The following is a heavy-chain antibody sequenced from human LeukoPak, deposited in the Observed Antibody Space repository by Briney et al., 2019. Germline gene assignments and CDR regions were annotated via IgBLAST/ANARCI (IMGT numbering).Heavy chain of an antibody. CDR2: IYYSGST. V-gene: IGHV4-31*03. J-gene: IGHJ4*02. D-gene: IGHD3-10*01. Sequence: SQTLSLTCTVSGGSISSGGYYWSWIRQHPGKGLEWIGYIYYSGSTYYNPSLKSRVTISVDTSKNQFSLKLSSVTAADTAVYYCARGQSWDGPFGELPEFDYWGQGTLVTVS. CDR1: GGSISSGGYY. CDR3: ARGQSWDGPFGELPEFDY.